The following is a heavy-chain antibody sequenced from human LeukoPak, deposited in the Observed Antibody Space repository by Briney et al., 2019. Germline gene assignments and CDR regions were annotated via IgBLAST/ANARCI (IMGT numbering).Heavy chain of an antibody. CDR1: GYTFTSYG. V-gene: IGHV1-18*01. Sequence: ASVKVSCKASGYTFTSYGISWVRQAPGQGLEWMGWISAYNGNTNYAQKLQGRVTMTTDTSTSTAYMELRSLRSDDTAVYYCARDSDFWSGDPGDINNWFDPWGQGTLVTVSS. CDR3: ARDSDFWSGDPGDINNWFDP. CDR2: ISAYNGNT. D-gene: IGHD3-3*01. J-gene: IGHJ5*02.